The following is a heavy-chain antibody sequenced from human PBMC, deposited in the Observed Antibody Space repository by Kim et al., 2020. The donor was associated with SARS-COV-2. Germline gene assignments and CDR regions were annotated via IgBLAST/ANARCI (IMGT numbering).Heavy chain of an antibody. V-gene: IGHV3-23*03. CDR2: T. Sequence: TYYAEAVKGRLTITRDNDKNTMYLQMNRLMGDDTAVNYCAKVRAVVSPPDYWGQGTLVTVSS. CDR3: AKVRAVVSPPDY. D-gene: IGHD2-15*01. J-gene: IGHJ4*02.